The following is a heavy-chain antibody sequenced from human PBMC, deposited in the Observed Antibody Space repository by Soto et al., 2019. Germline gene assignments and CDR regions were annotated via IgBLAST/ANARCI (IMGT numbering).Heavy chain of an antibody. CDR2: INPKSGGR. D-gene: IGHD2-8*01. CDR1: GYTFTDYF. CDR3: AREKVYPDHLDD. Sequence: ASVKVSCKASGYTFTDYFLHWVRQAPGQGLEWMAWINPKSGGRNYAQTFQGRVTVTTDAFINTAYMELRGLRSDDTAVYYCAREKVYPDHLDDWGQGALVTVST. J-gene: IGHJ4*02. V-gene: IGHV1-2*02.